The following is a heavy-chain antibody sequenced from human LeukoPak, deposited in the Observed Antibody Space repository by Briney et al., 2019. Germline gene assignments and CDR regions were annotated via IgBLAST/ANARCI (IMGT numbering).Heavy chain of an antibody. Sequence: GASVTVSCTASGFMLTNFDINWVRQASGLGLEWMGWMDPNTGHTGYAQRFQGRVTLTRDTATSTAYMELRGLRSDDTAVYYCVRDGEGVGISVNYWFDPWGQGTLVTVSS. CDR3: VRDGEGVGISVNYWFDP. J-gene: IGHJ5*02. D-gene: IGHD3-10*01. V-gene: IGHV1-8*02. CDR2: MDPNTGHT. CDR1: GFMLTNFD.